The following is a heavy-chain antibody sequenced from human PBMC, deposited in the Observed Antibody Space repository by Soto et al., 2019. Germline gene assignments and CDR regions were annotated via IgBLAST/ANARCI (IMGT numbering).Heavy chain of an antibody. Sequence: SVKVSCKASGGTFSSYAISWVRQAPGQGLEWMGGIIPIFGTANYAQKFQGRVTITADESTSTAYMELSSLRSEDTAVYYCARNTDCSSTSCYRRYYGMDVWGQGTTVTVSS. CDR2: IIPIFGTA. J-gene: IGHJ6*02. CDR3: ARNTDCSSTSCYRRYYGMDV. CDR1: GGTFSSYA. V-gene: IGHV1-69*13. D-gene: IGHD2-2*01.